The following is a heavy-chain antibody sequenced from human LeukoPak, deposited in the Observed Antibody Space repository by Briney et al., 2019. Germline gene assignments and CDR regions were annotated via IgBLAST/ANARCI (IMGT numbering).Heavy chain of an antibody. D-gene: IGHD3-10*01. J-gene: IGHJ4*02. Sequence: PGGSLRLSCAASGFWFSRYWMSWVRQSPGKRPEWVANIREDGGEMFYADSVEGRFTISRNNALKSVYLQMDSLRAEDTAVYYCAGDEVGGYFDYWGQGTPVTVSS. CDR1: GFWFSRYW. CDR2: IREDGGEM. CDR3: AGDEVGGYFDY. V-gene: IGHV3-7*01.